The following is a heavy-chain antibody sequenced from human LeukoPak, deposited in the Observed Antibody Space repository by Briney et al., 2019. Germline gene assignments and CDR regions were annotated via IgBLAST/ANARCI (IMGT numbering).Heavy chain of an antibody. CDR3: AKAHIVVVTAPLD. J-gene: IGHJ4*02. CDR1: GFTFSSYA. Sequence: GGSLRLSCAASGFTFSSYAMSWVRQAPGEGLEWVSAISGSGGSTYYADSVKGRSTISRDNSKNTLYLQMNSLRAEDTAVYYCAKAHIVVVTAPLDWGQGTLVTVSS. D-gene: IGHD2-21*02. CDR2: ISGSGGST. V-gene: IGHV3-23*01.